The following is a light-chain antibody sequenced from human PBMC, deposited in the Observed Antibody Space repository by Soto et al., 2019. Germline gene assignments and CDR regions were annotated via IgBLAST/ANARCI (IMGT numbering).Light chain of an antibody. J-gene: IGLJ1*01. CDR2: DVS. CDR3: SSYTSSSTYV. V-gene: IGLV2-14*03. CDR1: SSDVGGHNY. Sequence: QSALTQPASVSGSPRQSITISCTGTSSDVGGHNYVSWYQQHPGKPPKLMIYDVSNRPSGVSNRFSGSKSANTASLTISGLQAEDEADYYCSSYTSSSTYVFGTGTKLTVL.